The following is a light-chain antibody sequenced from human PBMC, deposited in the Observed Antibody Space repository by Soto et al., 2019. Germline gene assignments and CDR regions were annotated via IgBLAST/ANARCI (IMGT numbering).Light chain of an antibody. J-gene: IGLJ3*02. Sequence: QSALTQPASVSGSPGQSITISCTGTSSVVGGYNYVSWYQQHPGKAPKLMIYEVSNRPSGVSNRFSGSKSGNTASLTISGLQAEDEADYYCSSYTSRSTRVFGGGTKLTVL. V-gene: IGLV2-14*01. CDR3: SSYTSRSTRV. CDR2: EVS. CDR1: SSVVGGYNY.